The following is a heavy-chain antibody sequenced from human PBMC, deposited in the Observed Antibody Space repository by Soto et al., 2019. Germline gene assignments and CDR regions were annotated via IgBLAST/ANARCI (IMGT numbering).Heavy chain of an antibody. V-gene: IGHV1-69*01. CDR3: ATGVRGYSSSYPRFDLEY. CDR2: ILPIFNTA. Sequence: QVQLVQSGTVEQKPGSSMKVSCKASGGTFSSNAISWVRQAPGQGLEWMGGILPIFNTANYAQSFQGRVTITADESTSTSYMELTSLKSADTAIYYCATGVRGYSSSYPRFDLEYWGHGTLVTVSS. J-gene: IGHJ4*01. CDR1: GGTFSSNA. D-gene: IGHD5-18*01.